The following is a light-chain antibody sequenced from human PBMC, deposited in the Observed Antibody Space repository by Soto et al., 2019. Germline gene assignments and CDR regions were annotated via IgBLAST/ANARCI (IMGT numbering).Light chain of an antibody. CDR2: DVS. CDR3: SSCTSSSTPV. V-gene: IGLV2-14*01. Sequence: QSVLTQPASVSGSPGQSITISCTGTSSDVGGYNYVSWYQQHPGKAPKLMIYDVSNRPSGVSNRFSGSKSGNTASLTISGLQAEDEADYYCSSCTSSSTPVFGGGTKLTVL. J-gene: IGLJ2*01. CDR1: SSDVGGYNY.